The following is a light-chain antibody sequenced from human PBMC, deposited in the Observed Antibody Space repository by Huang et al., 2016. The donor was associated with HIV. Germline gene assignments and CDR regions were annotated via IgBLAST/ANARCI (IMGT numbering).Light chain of an antibody. V-gene: IGKV1-27*01. Sequence: DIQMTQSPSSLSASVGDRVTITCRASQGISNYLAWYQQKPGKVPKLLIYAASTLQSGVPSRFSGSVSGTDFTLTISSLQPEDVATYYCQKYNSAPRVWTFGQGTKVEIK. CDR2: AAS. J-gene: IGKJ1*01. CDR3: QKYNSAPRVWT. CDR1: QGISNY.